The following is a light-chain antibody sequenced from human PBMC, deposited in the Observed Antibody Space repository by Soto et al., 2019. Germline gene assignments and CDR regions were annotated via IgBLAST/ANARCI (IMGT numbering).Light chain of an antibody. V-gene: IGLV1-44*01. Sequence: QSVLIQPPSASGTPGQRVTISCSGSSSNIGSNTVNWYQQFPGTAPKLLIYSNNQRPSGVPDRFSGSKSGTSASLAISGLQSEDEADYFCAAWDDSLNGVLFGGGTKLTVL. J-gene: IGLJ2*01. CDR2: SNN. CDR3: AAWDDSLNGVL. CDR1: SSNIGSNT.